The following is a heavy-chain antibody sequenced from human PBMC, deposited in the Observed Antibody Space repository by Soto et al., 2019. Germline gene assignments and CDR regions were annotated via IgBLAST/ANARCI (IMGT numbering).Heavy chain of an antibody. Sequence: HPGGSLRLSCAASGFTFGDYWMHWVRQAPGKGPEWVSRMTSDGRTIQYADSVKGRFTASRDNAKSTLYLQMNSLRAEDTAVYYCARDQEVVVAAAFDYWGQGTLVTVSP. CDR2: MTSDGRTI. J-gene: IGHJ4*02. CDR1: GFTFGDYW. CDR3: ARDQEVVVAAAFDY. D-gene: IGHD2-15*01. V-gene: IGHV3-74*01.